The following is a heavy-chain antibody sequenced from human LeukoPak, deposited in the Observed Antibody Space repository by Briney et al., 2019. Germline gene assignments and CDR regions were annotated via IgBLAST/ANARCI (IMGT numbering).Heavy chain of an antibody. CDR1: GFTFSSYS. CDR2: ISSSSSYI. V-gene: IGHV3-21*01. CDR3: ARVRVLRLLEWSYMDV. Sequence: GGSLRLSCAASGFTFSSYSMNWVRQAPGKGLEWVSSISSSSSYIYYADSVKGRFTISRDNAKNSLYLQMNSLRAEDTAVYYCARVRVLRLLEWSYMDVWGQGTTVTVSS. J-gene: IGHJ6*02. D-gene: IGHD3-3*01.